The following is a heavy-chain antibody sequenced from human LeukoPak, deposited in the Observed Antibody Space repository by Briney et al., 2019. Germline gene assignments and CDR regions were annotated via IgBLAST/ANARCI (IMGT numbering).Heavy chain of an antibody. V-gene: IGHV4-59*01. Sequence: PSETLSLTCTVSGGSISSYYWSWIRQPPGKGLEWIGYIYYSGSTNYNPSLKSRVTISVDTSKNQFSLKLSSVTAADTAVYYCARVDADLRVGSGSYKGPFDYWGQGTLVTVSS. D-gene: IGHD3-10*01. CDR3: ARVDADLRVGSGSYKGPFDY. CDR2: IYYSGST. J-gene: IGHJ4*02. CDR1: GGSISSYY.